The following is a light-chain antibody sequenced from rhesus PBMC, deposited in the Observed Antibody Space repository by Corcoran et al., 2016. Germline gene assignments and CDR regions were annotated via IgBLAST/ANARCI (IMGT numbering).Light chain of an antibody. CDR2: AAC. CDR3: LQQNSSPFV. V-gene: IGKV1-43*01. J-gene: IGKJ3*01. CDR1: QGIRTY. Sequence: DIQMTQSPSSMSASAGDTVTITCRASQGIRTYLNWYQQKPGKASMRLIYAACSLESGGPSRFSGSGSCTDFTLTISSLQLEDFATDYCLQQNSSPFVFGPGTKLYIK.